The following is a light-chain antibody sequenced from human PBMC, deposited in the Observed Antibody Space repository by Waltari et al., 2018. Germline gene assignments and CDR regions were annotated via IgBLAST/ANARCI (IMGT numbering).Light chain of an antibody. V-gene: IGLV1-40*01. Sequence: QSVLTQPPSVSGAPGQRVTISCIGYSPNIGAGSGVQWYQQLPGTAPKLLIYGDTSRPSGVPDRFSASKSGTSVSLAITGLQPEDEAHYYCQSYDTNLRDWVFGGGTKLTVL. CDR1: SPNIGAGSG. CDR2: GDT. J-gene: IGLJ3*02. CDR3: QSYDTNLRDWV.